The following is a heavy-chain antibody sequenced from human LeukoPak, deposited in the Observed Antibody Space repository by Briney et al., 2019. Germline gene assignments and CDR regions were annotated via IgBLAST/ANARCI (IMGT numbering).Heavy chain of an antibody. Sequence: GESLKISCKGSGYSFTSYWIGWVRQMPGKGLEWMGIIYPGDSDTRYSPSFQGQVTISAGKSISTAYLQWSSLKASDTAMYYCARLRSARDYYYGMDVWGQGTTVTVSS. V-gene: IGHV5-51*01. J-gene: IGHJ6*02. CDR2: IYPGDSDT. CDR3: ARLRSARDYYYGMDV. D-gene: IGHD3-3*01. CDR1: GYSFTSYW.